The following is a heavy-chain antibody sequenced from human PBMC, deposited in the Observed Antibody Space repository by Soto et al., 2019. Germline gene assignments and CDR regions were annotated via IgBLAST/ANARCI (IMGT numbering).Heavy chain of an antibody. CDR3: AHISSSHTTFDY. CDR1: GFSLSTSGVG. V-gene: IGHV2-5*02. J-gene: IGHJ4*02. CDR2: IFWDDDK. Sequence: QITLKESGPTLVKPTQTLTLTCTFSGFSLSTSGVGVGWIRQPPGKALEWLALIFWDDDKRYNPSLKSRLTLTKHSSNNQVVLTMTNMDPVDTATYYCAHISSSHTTFDYWGQGTLVTVSS. D-gene: IGHD6-6*01.